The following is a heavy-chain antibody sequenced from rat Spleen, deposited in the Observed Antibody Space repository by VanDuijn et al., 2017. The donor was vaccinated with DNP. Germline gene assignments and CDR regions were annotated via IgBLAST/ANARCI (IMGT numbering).Heavy chain of an antibody. CDR1: GFTFSDYY. J-gene: IGHJ3*01. Sequence: EVQLVESGGDLVQPGRSLKLFCAASGFTFSDYYMAWVRQAPTKDLEWVAYIRYDGGGTKYADSVKGRFIIFRDDAKNTQYLQMDSLRSEDTATYYCARHEDYSSYIYGFAYWGQGTLVTVSS. V-gene: IGHV5-22*01. CDR2: IRYDGGGT. D-gene: IGHD1-2*01. CDR3: ARHEDYSSYIYGFAY.